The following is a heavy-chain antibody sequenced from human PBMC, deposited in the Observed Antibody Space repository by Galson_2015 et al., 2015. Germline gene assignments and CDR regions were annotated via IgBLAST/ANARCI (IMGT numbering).Heavy chain of an antibody. CDR1: GYTFTSYA. CDR3: ARGLPTMIVVNGAFDI. V-gene: IGHV1-2*04. J-gene: IGHJ3*02. D-gene: IGHD3-22*01. Sequence: SVKVSCKASGYTFTSYAMHWVRQAPGQGLEWMGWINPNSGGTTYAQKFQGWVTMTRDTSISTAYMELSRLRSDDTAVYYCARGLPTMIVVNGAFDIWGQGTTVTVSS. CDR2: INPNSGGT.